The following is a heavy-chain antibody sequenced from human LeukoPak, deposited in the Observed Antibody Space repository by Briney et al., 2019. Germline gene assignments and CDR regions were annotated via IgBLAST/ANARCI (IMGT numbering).Heavy chain of an antibody. Sequence: GGSLRLSCAASGLTFSSHAMRWVRQAPGKGLEYVSAIVSNGGNTYYADSVRGRFTISRDNSKDTVYLQMGSLRPEDTAVYYCARGGYYAASDIWGQGALVTVPS. V-gene: IGHV3-64*02. J-gene: IGHJ4*02. CDR1: GLTFSSHA. CDR3: ARGGYYAASDI. D-gene: IGHD3-3*01. CDR2: IVSNGGNT.